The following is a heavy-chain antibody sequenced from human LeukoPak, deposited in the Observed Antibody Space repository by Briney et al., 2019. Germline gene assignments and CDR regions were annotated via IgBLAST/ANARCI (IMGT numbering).Heavy chain of an antibody. J-gene: IGHJ4*02. V-gene: IGHV3-9*01. CDR1: GFTFDDYA. D-gene: IGHD1-26*01. Sequence: GGSLRLSCAASGFTFDDYAMHWVRQAPGKGLEWVSGISWNSGSIGYADSVKGRFTISRDNAKNSLYLQVNSLRAEDTALYYCAKDAVGSSVQLGFDYWGQGTLVTVSS. CDR2: ISWNSGSI. CDR3: AKDAVGSSVQLGFDY.